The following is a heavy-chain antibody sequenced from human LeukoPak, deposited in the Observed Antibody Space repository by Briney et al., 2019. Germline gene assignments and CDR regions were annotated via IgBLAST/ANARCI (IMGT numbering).Heavy chain of an antibody. CDR1: GGSISSSSYY. CDR3: ARDGSGWSTFDY. D-gene: IGHD6-19*01. J-gene: IGHJ4*02. CDR2: IYTSGST. V-gene: IGHV4-39*07. Sequence: SETLSLTCTVSGGSISSSSYYWGWIRQPPGKGLEWIGRIYTSGSTNYNPSLKSRVTMSVDTSKNQFSLKLSSVTAADTAVYYCARDGSGWSTFDYWGQGTLVTVSS.